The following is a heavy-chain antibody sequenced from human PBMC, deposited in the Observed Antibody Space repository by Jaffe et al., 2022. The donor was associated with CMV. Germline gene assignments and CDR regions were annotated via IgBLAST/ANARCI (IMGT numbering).Heavy chain of an antibody. CDR1: GFSLSTSGVG. D-gene: IGHD1-26*01. J-gene: IGHJ6*02. V-gene: IGHV2-5*01. CDR2: IYWNDDK. CDR3: AHNDVRVVGATRVYYYYGMDV. Sequence: QITLKESGPTLVKPTQTLTLTCTFSGFSLSTSGVGVGWIRQPPGKALEWLALIYWNDDKRYSPSLKSRLTITKDTSKNQVVLTMTNMDPVDTATYYCAHNDVRVVGATRVYYYYGMDVWGQGTTVTVSS.